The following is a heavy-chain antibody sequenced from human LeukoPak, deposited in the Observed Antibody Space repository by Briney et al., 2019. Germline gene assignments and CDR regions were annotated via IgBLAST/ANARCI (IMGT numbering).Heavy chain of an antibody. V-gene: IGHV3-7*03. D-gene: IGHD3-3*02. J-gene: IGHJ3*02. CDR1: GFTFINYW. Sequence: PGGSLRLPCVASGFTFINYWMAWVRQAPGKGLEWVANIDGDGSQKYYVDSVKGRFTISRDNARNSLFLQMNSLRAEDTALYYCATDKAFSAFDIWGHGTLVIVSS. CDR2: IDGDGSQK. CDR3: ATDKAFSAFDI.